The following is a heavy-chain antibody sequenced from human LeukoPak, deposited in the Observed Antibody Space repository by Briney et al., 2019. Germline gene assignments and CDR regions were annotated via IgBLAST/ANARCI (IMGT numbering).Heavy chain of an antibody. CDR2: IIPIFGTA. CDR1: GGTFSSFA. CDR3: ARGIEDTAMVTMAFDI. D-gene: IGHD5-18*01. J-gene: IGHJ3*02. V-gene: IGHV1-69*05. Sequence: SVKVSCKASGGTFSSFAISWVRQAPGQGLEWMGRIIPIFGTANYAQKFQGRVTITTDESTSTAYMELSSLRSEDTAVYYCARGIEDTAMVTMAFDIWGQGTMVTVSS.